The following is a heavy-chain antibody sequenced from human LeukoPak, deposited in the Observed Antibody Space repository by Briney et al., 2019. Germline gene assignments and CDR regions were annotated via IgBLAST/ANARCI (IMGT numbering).Heavy chain of an antibody. J-gene: IGHJ6*02. V-gene: IGHV3-15*01. CDR1: GFTFSNAW. Sequence: GGSLRLSCAASGFTFSNAWMSWVRQAPGKGLEWVGRIKSKTDGGTTDYAAPVKGRFTISRDDSKNTLYLQMNSLKTEDTAVYHCTTDWMTTATTRVYYYYGMDVWGQGTTVTVSS. CDR3: TTDWMTTATTRVYYYYGMDV. D-gene: IGHD4-11*01. CDR2: IKSKTDGGTT.